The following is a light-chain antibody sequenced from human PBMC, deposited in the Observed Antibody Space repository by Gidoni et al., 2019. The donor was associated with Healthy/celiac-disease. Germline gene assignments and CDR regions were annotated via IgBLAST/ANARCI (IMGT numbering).Light chain of an antibody. CDR3: MQALQTPRKT. J-gene: IGKJ2*01. Sequence: DIVMTQSPLSLPVTPGEPASISCRSSQSLLHSNGYNYLDWYLQKPGQSPQLLIYLGSNRASGVPDRFSGSGSGTDFTLKISRVKAEDVGVYYCMQALQTPRKTFGQGTKLEIK. V-gene: IGKV2-28*01. CDR1: QSLLHSNGYNY. CDR2: LGS.